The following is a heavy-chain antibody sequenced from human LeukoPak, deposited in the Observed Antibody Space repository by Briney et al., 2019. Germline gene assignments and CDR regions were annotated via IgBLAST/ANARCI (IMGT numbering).Heavy chain of an antibody. CDR3: ARTRLTTQAYYYGMDV. CDR1: GFTFSSYA. CDR2: ISYDGSNK. V-gene: IGHV3-30*04. D-gene: IGHD4-11*01. J-gene: IGHJ6*04. Sequence: GGSLRLSRAASGFTFSSYAMHWVRQAPGKGLEWVAVISYDGSNKYYADSVKGRFTISRDNSKNTLYLQMNSLRAEDTAVYYCARTRLTTQAYYYGMDVWGKGTTVTVSS.